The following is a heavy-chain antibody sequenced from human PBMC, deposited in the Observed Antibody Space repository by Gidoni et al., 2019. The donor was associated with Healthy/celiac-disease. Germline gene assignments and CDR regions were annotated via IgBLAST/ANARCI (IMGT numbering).Heavy chain of an antibody. D-gene: IGHD2-15*01. J-gene: IGHJ5*02. V-gene: IGHV4-30-4*01. CDR2: IDYSGSN. CDR1: GGSLSSGDYY. Sequence: QVQLQESCPGLVKPSQTLSLTCPVSGGSLSSGDYYWSWIRQPPRKGLEWIGYIDYSGSNYYNPSLKSRVTISVDTSKNQFSLKLSSGTAADTAGYYCARDRGDCSGGSCWFDPWGQGTLVTVSS. CDR3: ARDRGDCSGGSCWFDP.